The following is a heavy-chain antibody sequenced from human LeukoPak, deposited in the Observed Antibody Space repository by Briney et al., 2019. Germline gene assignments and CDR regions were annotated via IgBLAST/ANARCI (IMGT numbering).Heavy chain of an antibody. Sequence: KPSETLSPTCTVSGGSISSYYWSWIRQPPGKGLEWIGYIYDSGSTNYNPSLKSRVTISVDTSKNQFSLKLSSVTAADTAVYYCARGAYSTFDYWGQGTLVTVSS. D-gene: IGHD6-13*01. J-gene: IGHJ4*02. V-gene: IGHV4-59*01. CDR2: IYDSGST. CDR1: GGSISSYY. CDR3: ARGAYSTFDY.